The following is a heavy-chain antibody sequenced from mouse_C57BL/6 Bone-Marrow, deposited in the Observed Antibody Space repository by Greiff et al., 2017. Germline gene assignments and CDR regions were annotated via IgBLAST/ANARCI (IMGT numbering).Heavy chain of an antibody. CDR2: IYPRSGNT. Sequence: VKLQESGAELARPGASVKLSCKASGYTFTSYGISWVKQRTGQGLEWIGEIYPRSGNTYYNEKFKGKATLTADKSSSTAYMELRSLTSEDSAVYFCARYREGFAYWGQGTLVTVSA. CDR3: ARYREGFAY. V-gene: IGHV1-81*01. CDR1: GYTFTSYG. J-gene: IGHJ3*01.